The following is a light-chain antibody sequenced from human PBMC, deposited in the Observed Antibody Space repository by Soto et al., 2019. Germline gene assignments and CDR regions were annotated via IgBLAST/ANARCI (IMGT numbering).Light chain of an antibody. V-gene: IGKV3D-20*02. CDR2: GAS. CDR1: QSVSSSY. CDR3: QPPRHRRD. Sequence: ASQSVSSSYLAWYQQKPGQAPRLLIYGASNRATGIPDRFSGSGSGTYVTLPITRQSPENLAGYKCQPPRHRRDFAQGTRLEIK. J-gene: IGKJ5*01.